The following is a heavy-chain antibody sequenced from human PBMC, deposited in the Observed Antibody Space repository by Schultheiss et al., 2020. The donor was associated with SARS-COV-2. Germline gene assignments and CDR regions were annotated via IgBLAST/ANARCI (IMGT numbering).Heavy chain of an antibody. D-gene: IGHD2-15*01. CDR2: IGSSGRDI. Sequence: GGSLRLSCAASGFTFSTYGMHWVRQAPGKGLEFVASIGSSGRDIYYADSMQGRFTVSRDNANNSLYLQMHSLRAEDTAVYYCVRDRSWWTPYNCFDLWGRGTMVTVSS. CDR3: VRDRSWWTPYNCFDL. V-gene: IGHV3-21*01. J-gene: IGHJ5*02. CDR1: GFTFSTYG.